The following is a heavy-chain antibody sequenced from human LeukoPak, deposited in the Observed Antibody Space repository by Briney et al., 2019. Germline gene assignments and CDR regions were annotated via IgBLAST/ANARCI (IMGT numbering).Heavy chain of an antibody. CDR3: ATDSGSGSYYNPPFDY. Sequence: GASVKLSCKISGHALSDLSIHWVRQAPGRGPEWMGGFDPEVGDKMHAQKFQGRVTTTEDTSTDTAYMELSSLRSEDTAVYYCATDSGSGSYYNPPFDYWGQGTLVTVSS. V-gene: IGHV1-24*01. D-gene: IGHD3-10*01. CDR2: FDPEVGDK. J-gene: IGHJ4*02. CDR1: GHALSDLS.